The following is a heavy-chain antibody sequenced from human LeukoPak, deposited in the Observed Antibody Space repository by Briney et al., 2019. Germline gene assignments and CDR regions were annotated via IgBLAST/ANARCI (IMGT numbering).Heavy chain of an antibody. J-gene: IGHJ4*02. CDR2: ISAYNGIT. CDR3: ARSTVTQIPIDY. V-gene: IGHV1-18*01. D-gene: IGHD4-17*01. Sequence: ASVKVSGKASGGTFSSYAISWVRQAPGQGLEWMGWISAYNGITNYEQKLQGRVTMTTDTSTSTAYMELRSLRSDDTAVYYCARSTVTQIPIDYWGQGTLVTVSS. CDR1: GGTFSSYA.